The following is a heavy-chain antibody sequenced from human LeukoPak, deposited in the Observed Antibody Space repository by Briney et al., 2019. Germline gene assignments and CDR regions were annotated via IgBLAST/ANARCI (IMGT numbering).Heavy chain of an antibody. V-gene: IGHV3-23*01. CDR3: AKDTLTVIDY. CDR2: MSGSGGST. J-gene: IGHJ4*02. D-gene: IGHD4-17*01. Sequence: GGSLRLSCVASGRSFSNYAMSWVRQAPGKGLEWVSTMSGSGGSTYYADSVKGRFTISRDNSKNTLYLQMNSLRAEDTAVYYCAKDTLTVIDYWGQGTLVTVSS. CDR1: GRSFSNYA.